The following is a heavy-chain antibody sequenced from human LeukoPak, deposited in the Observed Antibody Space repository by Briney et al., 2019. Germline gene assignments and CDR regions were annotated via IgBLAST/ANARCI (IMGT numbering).Heavy chain of an antibody. CDR1: GGSISSYY. J-gene: IGHJ4*02. V-gene: IGHV4-59*01. CDR2: IYYSGST. D-gene: IGHD4-17*01. Sequence: SETLSLTCTVSGGSISSYYWSWIRQPPGKGLEWIGYIYYSGSTNYNPSLKSRVTISVDTSKNQFSLKLSSVTAADTAAYYCARCTVDYGDPAFDYWGQGTLVTVSS. CDR3: ARCTVDYGDPAFDY.